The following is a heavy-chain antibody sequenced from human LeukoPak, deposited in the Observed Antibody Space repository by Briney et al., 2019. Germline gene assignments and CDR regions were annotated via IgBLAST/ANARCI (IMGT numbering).Heavy chain of an antibody. D-gene: IGHD6-19*01. CDR3: AKGGQSSGWYIGFDY. V-gene: IGHV3-23*01. CDR2: ISGSGGST. CDR1: GFTFSSYA. Sequence: GGSLRLSCAASGFTFSSYAMSWVRQAPGKGLEWVSAISGSGGSTYYADSVKGRFTISRDNSKNTLYLQMNSLRAEDTAVYYCAKGGQSSGWYIGFDYWGQGTLVTASS. J-gene: IGHJ4*02.